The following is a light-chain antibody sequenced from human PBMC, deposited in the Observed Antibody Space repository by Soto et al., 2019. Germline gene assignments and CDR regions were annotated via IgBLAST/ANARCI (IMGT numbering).Light chain of an antibody. V-gene: IGLV2-14*01. CDR1: SSDVGDYNY. CDR3: RSYTSSSTPWV. Sequence: QSVLTQPASVSGSPGQSITISCTGTSSDVGDYNYVSWYQQHPGKAPKLIIYEVSNRPSGVSNRFSGSKSGNTASLTVSGLQAEDEADYYCRSYTSSSTPWVFGGGTQLTVL. CDR2: EVS. J-gene: IGLJ3*02.